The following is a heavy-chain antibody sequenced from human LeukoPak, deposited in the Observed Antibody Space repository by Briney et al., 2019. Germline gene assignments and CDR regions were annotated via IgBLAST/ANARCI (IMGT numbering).Heavy chain of an antibody. Sequence: TGGSLRLSCAASGFTFSSYSMNWVRQAPGKGLEWVSYISSCSSTIYYADSVKGRFTISRDNAKNSLYPQMNSLRAEDTAVYYCAKDAQAYYYYGMDVWGQGTTVTVSS. CDR3: AKDAQAYYYYGMDV. CDR2: ISSCSSTI. CDR1: GFTFSSYS. J-gene: IGHJ6*02. V-gene: IGHV3-48*01.